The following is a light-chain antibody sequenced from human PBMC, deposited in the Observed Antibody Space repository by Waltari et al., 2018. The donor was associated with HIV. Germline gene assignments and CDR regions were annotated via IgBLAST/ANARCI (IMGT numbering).Light chain of an antibody. CDR1: SSNTGRNT. CDR3: AAWDGSLNGRV. CDR2: SNN. J-gene: IGLJ3*02. Sequence: QSVLTQPPYASGTPGQRVTISCSGSSSNTGRNTVNWYQQLPGTAPKLLLYSNNHRPSGVPDRFSGSKSGTSASLAISGLQSEDEADYYCAAWDGSLNGRVFGGGTKLTVL. V-gene: IGLV1-44*01.